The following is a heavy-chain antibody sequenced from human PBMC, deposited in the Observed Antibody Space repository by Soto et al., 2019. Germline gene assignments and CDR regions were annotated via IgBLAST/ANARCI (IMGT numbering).Heavy chain of an antibody. CDR3: ARGESSDTGDD. J-gene: IGHJ4*02. D-gene: IGHD3-22*01. Sequence: QVQLVQSGPEVKKPGSSVKVSCKASGGTLSSSAVSWVRQAPGQGLEWMGGTIPILGTPTYAQKFQGRLSITADESTNTAYMELNSLTSEDTAVYYCARGESSDTGDDCGQGTRVTVSS. V-gene: IGHV1-69*01. CDR1: GGTLSSSA. CDR2: TIPILGTP.